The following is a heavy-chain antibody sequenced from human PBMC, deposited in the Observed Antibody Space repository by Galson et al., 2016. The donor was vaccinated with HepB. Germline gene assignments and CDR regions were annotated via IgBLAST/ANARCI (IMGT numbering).Heavy chain of an antibody. Sequence: SLRLSCAVSGFTFIDYSMNWVRQAPGKGLEWVASISSRGAYIYYADSLNGRFTIPRDNAKNSLYLQMNSLTVEDTAVYYCARESLNMVVVYNVFDMWGQGTMVTVSS. CDR2: ISSRGAYI. CDR3: ARESLNMVVVYNVFDM. J-gene: IGHJ3*02. V-gene: IGHV3-21*01. D-gene: IGHD2-15*01. CDR1: GFTFIDYS.